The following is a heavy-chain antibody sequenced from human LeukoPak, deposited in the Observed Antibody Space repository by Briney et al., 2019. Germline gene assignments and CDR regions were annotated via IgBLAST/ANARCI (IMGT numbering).Heavy chain of an antibody. D-gene: IGHD3-10*01. V-gene: IGHV4-4*07. J-gene: IGHJ4*02. CDR1: GDSLSTYY. CDR2: IYTSGST. Sequence: SETLSLTCTVSGDSLSTYYWSWIRQPAGKGLEWIGRIYTSGSTNYNPSLKSRVTMSVDTSKNQFSLKLSSVTAADTAVYYCARLPNTMVRVDYCGQGTLVTVSS. CDR3: ARLPNTMVRVDY.